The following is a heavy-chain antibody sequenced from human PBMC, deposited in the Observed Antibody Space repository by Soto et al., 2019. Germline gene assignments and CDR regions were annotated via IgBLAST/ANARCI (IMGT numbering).Heavy chain of an antibody. V-gene: IGHV4-34*01. D-gene: IGHD3-3*02. CDR2: INHSGRT. CDR1: GGSFSGYF. CDR3: ARGFGHFRQ. Sequence: SETLSLTCAVSGGSFSGYFCNWIRQSPGRGLEWIGQINHSGRTSFNPSLRSRVTISVDSAKTHFSLNLTSVTDADTALYYCARGFGHFRQWGQGALVTVSS. J-gene: IGHJ4*02.